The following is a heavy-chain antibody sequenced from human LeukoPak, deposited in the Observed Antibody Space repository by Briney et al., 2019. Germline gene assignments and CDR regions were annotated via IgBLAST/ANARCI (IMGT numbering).Heavy chain of an antibody. CDR1: GFTVSSNY. V-gene: IGHV3-53*01. D-gene: IGHD6-19*01. CDR2: IYSGGST. CDR3: ARVPYSSGWYFDY. J-gene: IGHJ4*02. Sequence: GGSLRLSCAASGFTVSSNYMSWVRQVPGKGLEWVSVIYSGGSTYYADSVKGRFTITRNNSKNTLYLQMNRLRGEDTAVYYCARVPYSSGWYFDYWGQGTLVTVSS.